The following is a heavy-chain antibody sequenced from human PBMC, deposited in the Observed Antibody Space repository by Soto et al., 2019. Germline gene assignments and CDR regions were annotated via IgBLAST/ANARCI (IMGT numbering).Heavy chain of an antibody. CDR2: IYWDDDK. Sequence: QITLKESGPTLVKPTQTLTLTCTFSGFSLSTSGVGVGWIRQPPGKALEWLALIYWDDDKRYSPSLNSRLTITKDTSKNQVVITMTNMDPVDTATYYCALAYYYDSSGYHHRFDPWGQGTLVTVSS. J-gene: IGHJ5*02. CDR3: ALAYYYDSSGYHHRFDP. CDR1: GFSLSTSGVG. D-gene: IGHD3-22*01. V-gene: IGHV2-5*02.